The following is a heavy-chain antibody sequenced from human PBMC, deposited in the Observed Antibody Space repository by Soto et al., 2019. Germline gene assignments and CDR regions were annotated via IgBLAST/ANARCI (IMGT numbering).Heavy chain of an antibody. J-gene: IGHJ6*03. V-gene: IGHV4-39*07. CDR2: IYYSGST. CDR1: GGSISSSSYY. Sequence: SQTLSLTCTVSGGSISSSSYYWGWIRQPPGKGLEWIGSIYYSGSTYYNPSLKSRVTISVDTSKNQFSLKLSSVTAADTAVYYCARVQDYYYYYMVVWGKGTTVTVSS. CDR3: ARVQDYYYYYMVV.